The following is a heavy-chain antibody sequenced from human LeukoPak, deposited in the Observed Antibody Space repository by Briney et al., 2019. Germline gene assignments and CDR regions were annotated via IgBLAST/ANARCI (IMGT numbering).Heavy chain of an antibody. Sequence: PGGSLRLSCAASGFTFSSYSMNWVRQAPGKGLEWVSSISSSSSYIYYADSVKGRFTISRDNAKNSLYLQMNSLRAEDTAVYYCARARTGTTRPRPPDDYWGQGTLVTVSS. CDR1: GFTFSSYS. V-gene: IGHV3-21*01. CDR2: ISSSSSYI. D-gene: IGHD1-7*01. CDR3: ARARTGTTRPRPPDDY. J-gene: IGHJ4*02.